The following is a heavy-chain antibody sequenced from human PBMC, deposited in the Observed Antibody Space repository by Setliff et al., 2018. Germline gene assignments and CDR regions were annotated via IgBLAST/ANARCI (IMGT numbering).Heavy chain of an antibody. CDR1: GFTFSIYW. D-gene: IGHD1-26*01. CDR3: ARDLVGATADF. CDR2: INIDGRSI. V-gene: IGHV3-74*01. Sequence: RGSLRLSCAASGFTFSIYWMHWVRQVPGKGLEWASRINIDGRSINYADSVRGRFTISRDNAKNTVYLQMNSLRGDDTAVYHCARDLVGATADFWGRGTLVTVSS. J-gene: IGHJ4*02.